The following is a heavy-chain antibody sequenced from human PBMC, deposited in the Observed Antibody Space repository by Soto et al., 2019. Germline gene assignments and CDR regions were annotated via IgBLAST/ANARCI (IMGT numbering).Heavy chain of an antibody. V-gene: IGHV1-69*12. CDR1: GGTFSSYA. CDR2: IIPIFGTA. Sequence: QVQLVQSGAGVKKPGSSVKVSCKASGGTFSSYAISWVRQAAGQGLEWMGGIIPIFGTANYAQKCQGRVTITADESTSTAYMELSSLRSEDTAVYYCASSVAKYYYYGMDVGGQGTTVTVSS. CDR3: ASSVAKYYYYGMDV. J-gene: IGHJ6*02. D-gene: IGHD5-12*01.